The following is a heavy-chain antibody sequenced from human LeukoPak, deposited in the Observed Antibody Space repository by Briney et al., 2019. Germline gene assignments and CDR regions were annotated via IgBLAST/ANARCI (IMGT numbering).Heavy chain of an antibody. CDR1: GFTFNSYG. CDR3: AKDGGYYSLDY. CDR2: IPYDGSTK. V-gene: IGHV3-30*02. Sequence: VGSLRLSCAASGFTFNSYGIHWVRQAPGKGPEWVAFIPYDGSTKYYADSVKGRFTISRDNSKNTLYLQMNGLRAEDTAVYYCAKDGGYYSLDYWGQGTLVTVSS. D-gene: IGHD2/OR15-2a*01. J-gene: IGHJ4*02.